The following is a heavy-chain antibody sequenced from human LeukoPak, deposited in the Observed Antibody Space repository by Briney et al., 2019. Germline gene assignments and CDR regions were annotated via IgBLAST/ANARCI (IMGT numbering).Heavy chain of an antibody. CDR1: GYTFTSYG. V-gene: IGHV1-18*01. CDR2: ISAYNGNT. J-gene: IGHJ4*02. CDR3: AREAPSPAGSVPWFDY. Sequence: GASVKVSCKASGYTFTSYGISWVRQAPGQGLEWMGWISAYNGNTNYAQKLQGRVTMTTDTSTSTAYMELRSLRSDDTAVYYCAREAPSPAGSVPWFDYWGQGTLVTVSS. D-gene: IGHD1-14*01.